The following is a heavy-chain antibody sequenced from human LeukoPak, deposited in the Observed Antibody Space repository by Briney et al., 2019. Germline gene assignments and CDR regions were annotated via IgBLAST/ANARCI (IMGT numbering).Heavy chain of an antibody. D-gene: IGHD3-10*01. CDR2: IYSSGST. CDR1: GGSISSYY. CDR3: ARDSGTTGEVKFDP. V-gene: IGHV4-4*07. Sequence: SEALSLTCTVSGGSISSYYWSWIRQPAGKGLEWIGRIYSSGSTDYNPSLKSRVTMSVDTSKNKFSLKLSSVTAADTAVYYCARDSGTTGEVKFDPWGQGTLVTVSS. J-gene: IGHJ5*02.